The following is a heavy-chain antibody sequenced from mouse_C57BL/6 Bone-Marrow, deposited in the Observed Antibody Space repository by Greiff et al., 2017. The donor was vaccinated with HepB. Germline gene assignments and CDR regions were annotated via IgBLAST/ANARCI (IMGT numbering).Heavy chain of an antibody. CDR1: GFSLTSYG. CDR2: IWSGGST. J-gene: IGHJ3*01. V-gene: IGHV2-2*01. CDR3: ARNEGSGYVLAWFAY. D-gene: IGHD3-2*02. Sequence: VQLVESGPGLVQPSQSLSITCTVSGFSLTSYGVHWVRQSPGKGLEWLGVIWSGGSTDYNAAFISRLSISKDNSKSQVFFKMNSLQADDTAIYYCARNEGSGYVLAWFAYWGQGTLVTVSA.